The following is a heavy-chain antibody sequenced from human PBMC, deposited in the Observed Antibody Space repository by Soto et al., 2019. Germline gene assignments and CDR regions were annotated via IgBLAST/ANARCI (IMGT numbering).Heavy chain of an antibody. CDR3: ARDQSLGFFGAILLEGMDV. Sequence: ASVKVSCKASGGTFSSYAISWVRQAPGQGLEWMGGIIPIFGTANYAQKFQGRVTITADESTSTAYMELSSLRSEDTAVYYCARDQSLGFFGAILLEGMDVWGQGTTVTVSS. CDR1: GGTFSSYA. CDR2: IIPIFGTA. D-gene: IGHD3-3*01. J-gene: IGHJ6*02. V-gene: IGHV1-69*13.